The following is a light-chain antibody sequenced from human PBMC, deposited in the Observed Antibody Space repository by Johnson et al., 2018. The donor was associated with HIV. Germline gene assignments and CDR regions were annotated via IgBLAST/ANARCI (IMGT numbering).Light chain of an antibody. CDR1: SSNIGNNF. CDR2: ESN. V-gene: IGLV1-51*02. CDR3: GTWDSSLRVGF. J-gene: IGLJ1*01. Sequence: QPVLTQPPSVSAAPGQKVTISCSGSSSNIGNNFVSWYQQVPGTAPKLLICESNKRPSGIPNRFSGSKSGTSATLGLTGLQTGGEADYYCGTWDSSLRVGFFGTGSKVTVL.